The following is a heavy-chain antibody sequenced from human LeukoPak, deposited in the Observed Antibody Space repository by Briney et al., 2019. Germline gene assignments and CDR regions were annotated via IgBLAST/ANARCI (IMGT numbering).Heavy chain of an antibody. CDR1: GFAFSSNW. V-gene: IGHV3-74*01. J-gene: IGHJ4*02. CDR2: ISTDARTI. D-gene: IGHD2-2*01. Sequence: HPGGSLRLSCAASGFAFSSNWMHWVRQAPGKGLVWVSHISTDARTITYADFVKGRFTISRDNSKNTLYLQMNSLRAEDTAVYYCAKEGVVVPAAGPFDYWGQGTLVTVSS. CDR3: AKEGVVVPAAGPFDY.